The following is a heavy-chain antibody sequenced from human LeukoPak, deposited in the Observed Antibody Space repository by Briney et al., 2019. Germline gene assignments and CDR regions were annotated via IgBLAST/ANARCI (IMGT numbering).Heavy chain of an antibody. Sequence: PSETLSLTCAVSGYSISSGDYWAWIRHPPGEGLEWIGSIYHSGSAYYNPSLKSRRTISVDTSKNQFSLKLSSVTAADTAVYFCARGGYYYHYMDVWGKGTTVTVSS. V-gene: IGHV4-38-2*01. J-gene: IGHJ6*03. CDR2: IYHSGSA. CDR3: ARGGYYYHYMDV. D-gene: IGHD3-16*01. CDR1: GYSISSGDY.